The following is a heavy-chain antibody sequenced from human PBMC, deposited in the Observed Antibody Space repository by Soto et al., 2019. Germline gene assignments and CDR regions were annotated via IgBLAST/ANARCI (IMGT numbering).Heavy chain of an antibody. CDR2: ISGSGGST. Sequence: EVQLLESGGGLVQPGGSLRLSCAASGFTFTSYAMNWVRQAPGKGLELVSVISGSGGSTYYADSVKGRFTISRDNSKNTLYLQMNSLRAEDTAVYYCAKRTTGWYFDLWGRGTLVTVSS. J-gene: IGHJ2*01. CDR1: GFTFTSYA. V-gene: IGHV3-23*01. CDR3: AKRTTGWYFDL.